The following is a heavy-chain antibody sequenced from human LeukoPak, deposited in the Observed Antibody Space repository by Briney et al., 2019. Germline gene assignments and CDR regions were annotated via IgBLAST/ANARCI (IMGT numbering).Heavy chain of an antibody. CDR3: AKDILFGGGVFDY. V-gene: IGHV3-23*01. CDR2: ISGSGGST. J-gene: IGHJ4*02. D-gene: IGHD3-16*01. CDR1: GFTFSSYA. Sequence: GGSLRLSCAASGFTFSSYAMSWVRQAPGKGLEWVSAISGSGGSTYYADSVKGRSTISRDNSKNTLYLQMNSLRAEDTAVYYCAKDILFGGGVFDYWGQGTLVTVSS.